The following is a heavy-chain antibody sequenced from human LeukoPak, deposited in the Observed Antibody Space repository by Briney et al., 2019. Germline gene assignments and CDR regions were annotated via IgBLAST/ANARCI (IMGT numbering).Heavy chain of an antibody. V-gene: IGHV3-23*01. CDR1: GFTFSSYA. CDR3: ATPTPGMVVGFLDDAFDI. J-gene: IGHJ3*02. Sequence: GGSLRLSCAASGFTFSSYAMSWVRQAPGKGLEWVSTISASGGSTYYAASVRGRFTISRDNSKTTLYLHMNSLRADDTAIYYCATPTPGMVVGFLDDAFDIWGQGTMVTVSS. CDR2: ISASGGST. D-gene: IGHD2-15*01.